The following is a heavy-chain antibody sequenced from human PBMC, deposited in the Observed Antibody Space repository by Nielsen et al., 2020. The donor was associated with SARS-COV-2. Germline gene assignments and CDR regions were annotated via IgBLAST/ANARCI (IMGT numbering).Heavy chain of an antibody. V-gene: IGHV4-59*12. CDR2: IYYSGST. J-gene: IGHJ4*02. Sequence: SETLSLTCTVSGGSISSYYWSWIRQPPGKGLEWIGYIYYSGSTNYNPSLKSRATISVDKSKNQFSLKLSSVTAADTAVYYCARVAAAAITDYWGQGTLVTVSS. CDR3: ARVAAAAITDY. CDR1: GGSISSYY. D-gene: IGHD6-13*01.